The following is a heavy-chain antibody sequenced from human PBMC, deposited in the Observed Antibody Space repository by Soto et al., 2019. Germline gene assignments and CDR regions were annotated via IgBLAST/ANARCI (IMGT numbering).Heavy chain of an antibody. D-gene: IGHD6-13*01. Sequence: PGESLKISCKGSGYSFTSYWISWVRQMPGKGLEWMGRIDPSDSYTNYSPSFQGHVTISVDKSISTAYLQWSSLKASDTAMYYCVRQSYRSSWTGYYYYGMDVWGQGTTVTV. CDR3: VRQSYRSSWTGYYYYGMDV. V-gene: IGHV5-10-1*01. CDR1: GYSFTSYW. CDR2: IDPSDSYT. J-gene: IGHJ6*02.